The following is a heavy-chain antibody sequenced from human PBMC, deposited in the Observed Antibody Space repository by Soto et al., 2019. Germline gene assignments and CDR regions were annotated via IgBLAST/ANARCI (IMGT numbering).Heavy chain of an antibody. CDR3: ARDFTTAETPGDDCDH. V-gene: IGHV3-74*01. CDR1: GFTYSHYW. Sequence: EVQLVESGGGLVQPGGSLRLSCAASGFTYSHYWMHWVRQVPGKGLLWVSRINGDGTHTSYADFVKGRFTISRDNAKNTLFLQINSLSADDTAVYYCARDFTTAETPGDDCDHWGQGTLVTVSS. J-gene: IGHJ4*02. CDR2: INGDGTHT. D-gene: IGHD4-17*01.